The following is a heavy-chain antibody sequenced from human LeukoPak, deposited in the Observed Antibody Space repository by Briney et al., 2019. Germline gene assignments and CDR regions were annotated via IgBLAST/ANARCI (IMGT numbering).Heavy chain of an antibody. V-gene: IGHV3-9*01. CDR3: AKDISPVEGAFDY. CDR2: ISWNSGSI. J-gene: IGHJ4*02. D-gene: IGHD1-26*01. CDR1: GFNFDDYA. Sequence: PGGSLRLSCAASGFNFDDYAMQWVRQAPGKGLEWVSGISWNSGSIGYADSVKGRFTISRDNGKNSLYLQMNSLRTEDTALYYCAKDISPVEGAFDYWGQGTLVTVSS.